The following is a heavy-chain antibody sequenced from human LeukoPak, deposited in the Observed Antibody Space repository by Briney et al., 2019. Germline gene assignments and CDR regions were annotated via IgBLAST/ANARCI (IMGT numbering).Heavy chain of an antibody. J-gene: IGHJ6*02. CDR1: GFTFSSYS. D-gene: IGHD3-10*01. Sequence: PGGSLRLSCAASGFTFSSYSMNWVRQAPGKGLEWVSSISSSSSYIYYADSVEGRFTISRDNAKNSLYLQMNSLRAEDTAVYYCARDRGLRLDYGMDVWGQGTTVTVSS. V-gene: IGHV3-21*01. CDR2: ISSSSSYI. CDR3: ARDRGLRLDYGMDV.